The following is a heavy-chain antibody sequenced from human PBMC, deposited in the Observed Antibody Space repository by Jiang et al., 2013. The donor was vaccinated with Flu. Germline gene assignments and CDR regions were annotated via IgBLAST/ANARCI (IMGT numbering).Heavy chain of an antibody. V-gene: IGHV4-59*01. CDR2: IYYSGDT. CDR3: ASRSYGGYLRGMDV. Sequence: LLKPSETLSLTCSVSGVSITSYYLHWIRQPPGKRLEWIGFIYYSGDTTYNPSFKSRVTMSVDTSKNQFSLKMSSVTAADTAVYYCASRSYGGYLRGMDVWGQGTTVTVSS. J-gene: IGHJ6*02. D-gene: IGHD4-17*01. CDR1: GVSITSYY.